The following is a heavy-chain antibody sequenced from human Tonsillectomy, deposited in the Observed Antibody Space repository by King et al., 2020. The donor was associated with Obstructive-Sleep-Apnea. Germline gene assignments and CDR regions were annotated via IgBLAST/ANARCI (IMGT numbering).Heavy chain of an antibody. D-gene: IGHD2-2*01. J-gene: IGHJ4*02. CDR1: GFTFSSYG. Sequence: VQLVESGGGVVQPGRSLRLSCAASGFTFSSYGMHWVRQAPGKGLEGVAVISYDGSNKYYADSVKGRFTISRDNSKNTLYLQMNSLRAEDTAVYYCAKGTKYQLLLVEHFDYWGQGTLVTVSS. CDR2: ISYDGSNK. CDR3: AKGTKYQLLLVEHFDY. V-gene: IGHV3-30*18.